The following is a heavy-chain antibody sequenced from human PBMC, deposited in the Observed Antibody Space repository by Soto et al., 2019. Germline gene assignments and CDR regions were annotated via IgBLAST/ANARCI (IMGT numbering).Heavy chain of an antibody. CDR1: GYTFTGYY. D-gene: IGHD6-6*01. J-gene: IGHJ4*02. Sequence: ASVKVSCKASGYTFTGYYMHWVRQAPGQGLEWMGWINPNSGGTNYAQKFQGRVTMTRDTSISTAYMELSRLRSDDTAVYYCARDRRAAARNFDYWGQGTLVTVSS. CDR2: INPNSGGT. CDR3: ARDRRAAARNFDY. V-gene: IGHV1-2*02.